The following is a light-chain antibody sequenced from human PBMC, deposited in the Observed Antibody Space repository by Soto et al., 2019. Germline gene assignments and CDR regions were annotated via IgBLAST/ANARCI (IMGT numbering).Light chain of an antibody. CDR1: SSDVGGYNY. V-gene: IGLV2-14*03. CDR2: NVN. Sequence: QSALTQPASVSGSPGQSITISCTGTSSDVGGYNYVSWYQHHPGKAPKLMIYNVNNRPSGVSNRFSGSKSGNTASPTISGLQAEDEADYICISYTCTSTPYVFGSVTSVTAL. CDR3: ISYTCTSTPYV. J-gene: IGLJ1*01.